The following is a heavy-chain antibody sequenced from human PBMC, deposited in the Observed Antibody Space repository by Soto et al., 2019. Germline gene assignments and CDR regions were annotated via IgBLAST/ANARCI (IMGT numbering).Heavy chain of an antibody. Sequence: GESLKISCKGSGYSFTSYWIGWVRQMPGKGLEWMGIIYPGDSDTRYSPSFQGQVTISADKSISTAYLQWSSLKASDTAMYYCARVTAWNHEGNYYYGMDVWGQGTTVTVSS. D-gene: IGHD1-1*01. CDR1: GYSFTSYW. V-gene: IGHV5-51*01. J-gene: IGHJ6*02. CDR2: IYPGDSDT. CDR3: ARVTAWNHEGNYYYGMDV.